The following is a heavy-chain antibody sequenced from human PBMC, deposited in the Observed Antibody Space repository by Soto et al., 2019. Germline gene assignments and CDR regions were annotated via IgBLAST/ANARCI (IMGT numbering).Heavy chain of an antibody. CDR2: ISGCVDRT. CDR3: GRTYTGG. CDR1: GFSLRDHA. Sequence: LQSGGGVVQPGESLRLSCAASGFSLRDHALSWVRQAAGGGLEWVSGISGCVDRTNYADLVRGRVIISKDRAKNILYLDMRGPSVDDTAVYFCGRTYTGGWGQGTLVTVSS. D-gene: IGHD3-10*01. J-gene: IGHJ4*02. V-gene: IGHV3-23*01.